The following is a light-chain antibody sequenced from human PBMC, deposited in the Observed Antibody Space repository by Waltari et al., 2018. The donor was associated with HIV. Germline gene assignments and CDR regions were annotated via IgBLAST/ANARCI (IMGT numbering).Light chain of an antibody. V-gene: IGLV5-45*01. CDR3: MIWHSSASV. CDR1: VAINVGTSR. CDR2: YKSDSDK. J-gene: IGLJ1*01. Sequence: QAVLTHPLSLFPSLEAQASPTCTFRVAINVGTSRINWYQQKPGSPPQYLLGYKSDSDKQQGSGVPSRFSGSKDASANAGILLISGLQSEDEADYYCMIWHSSASVFGTGTKVTVL.